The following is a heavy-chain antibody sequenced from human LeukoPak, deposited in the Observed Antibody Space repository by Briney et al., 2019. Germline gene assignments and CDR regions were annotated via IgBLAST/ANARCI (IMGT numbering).Heavy chain of an antibody. J-gene: IGHJ4*02. CDR3: ASFRSGYYYYFDY. Sequence: SETLSLTCTVSGGSVSSGSYYWSWIRQPTGKGLEWIGYIYYSGSTNYNPSLKSRVTISVDTSKNQFSLKLSSVTAADTAVYYCASFRSGYYYYFDYWGQGTLVTVSS. V-gene: IGHV4-61*01. CDR1: GGSVSSGSYY. CDR2: IYYSGST. D-gene: IGHD3-22*01.